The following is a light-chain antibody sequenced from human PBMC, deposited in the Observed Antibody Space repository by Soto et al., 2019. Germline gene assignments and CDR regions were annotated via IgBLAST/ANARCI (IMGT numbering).Light chain of an antibody. Sequence: QSVLTRPPAVSGAPGQRVTISCTGSSSNIGAGYDVHWYQQLPGTAPKLLIYGNSNRPSGVPDRFSGSKSGISASLAITGLQAEDEADYYCQSYDSSLSAYVFGTGTKVTV. V-gene: IGLV1-40*01. CDR1: SSNIGAGYD. J-gene: IGLJ1*01. CDR3: QSYDSSLSAYV. CDR2: GNS.